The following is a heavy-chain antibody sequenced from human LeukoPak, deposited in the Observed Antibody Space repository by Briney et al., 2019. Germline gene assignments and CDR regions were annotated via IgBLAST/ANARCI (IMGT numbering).Heavy chain of an antibody. V-gene: IGHV1-2*02. CDR3: ARAYSSSAGGFDY. CDR2: INPNSGGT. D-gene: IGHD6-6*01. Sequence: ASVKVSCKASGCTFTGYYMHWVRQAPGQGLEWMGWINPNSGGTNYAQKFQGRVTMTRDTSISTAYMELSRLGSDDTAVYYCARAYSSSAGGFDYWGQGTLVTVSS. CDR1: GCTFTGYY. J-gene: IGHJ4*02.